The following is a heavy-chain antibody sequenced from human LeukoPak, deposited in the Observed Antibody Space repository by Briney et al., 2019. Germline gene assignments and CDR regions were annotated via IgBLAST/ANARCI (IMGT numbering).Heavy chain of an antibody. D-gene: IGHD2-21*01. J-gene: IGHJ4*02. V-gene: IGHV3-23*01. CDR2: ISGSGGST. CDR3: AKDPRHILDDY. Sequence: GGSLRLSCAASGFTFSSYARSWVRQAPGKGLEWVSAISGSGGSTYYADSVKGRFTISRDNSKNTLYLQMNRLRAEDTAVYYCAKDPRHILDDYWGQGTVVTVSS. CDR1: GFTFSSYA.